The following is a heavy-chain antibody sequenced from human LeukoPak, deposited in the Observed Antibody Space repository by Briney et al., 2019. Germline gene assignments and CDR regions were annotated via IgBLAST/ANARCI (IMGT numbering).Heavy chain of an antibody. CDR2: ISWNSGSI. CDR1: GFTFDDYA. V-gene: IGHV3-9*03. J-gene: IGHJ4*02. CDR3: AKGAEYSSSWYDY. D-gene: IGHD6-13*01. Sequence: GGSLRLSCAASGFTFDDYAMHWVRQAPGKGLEWVSGISWNSGSIGYADSVKGRFTISRDNAKNSLYLQMNSLRAEDMALYYCAKGAEYSSSWYDYWGQGTLVTVSS.